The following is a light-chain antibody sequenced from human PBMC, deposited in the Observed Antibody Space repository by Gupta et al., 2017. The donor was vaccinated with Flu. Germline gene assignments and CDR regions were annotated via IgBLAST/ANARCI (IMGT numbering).Light chain of an antibody. J-gene: IGLJ1*01. CDR2: EVS. CDR3: SSYTTSYTFV. Sequence: QSPLTTPPSVTGSPGQSVNLSCSGTRSDVGTYNRVSWYRPPPGNAPKLIIYEVSNPPSGVADRFSGSKSGNTASLTISGLQGEDEAYYYGSSYTTSYTFVFGTGTKVTVL. V-gene: IGLV2-18*02. CDR1: RSDVGTYNR.